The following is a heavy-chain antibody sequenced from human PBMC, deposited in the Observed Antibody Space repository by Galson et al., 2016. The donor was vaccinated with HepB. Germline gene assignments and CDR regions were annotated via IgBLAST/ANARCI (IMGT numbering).Heavy chain of an antibody. CDR1: GFTFVNYW. CDR3: ARSKYLDY. V-gene: IGHV3-74*01. D-gene: IGHD6-6*01. CDR2: INTDGSRK. J-gene: IGHJ4*02. Sequence: SLRLSCAASGFTFVNYWMYWVRQAPGKGLEWVSRINTDGSRKSYADYVQGRFSISRDNAKNTVSLQINSLRAEDTAVYHCARSKYLDYWGQGTLVTVSS.